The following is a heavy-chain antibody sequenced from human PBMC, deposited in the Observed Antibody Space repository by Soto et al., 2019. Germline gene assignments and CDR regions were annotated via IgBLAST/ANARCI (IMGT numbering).Heavy chain of an antibody. CDR2: IFHNGGT. CDR3: ARDQDSRTPKGGMDA. D-gene: IGHD3-22*01. CDR1: GAAISSGRW. Sequence: PSETLSLTRDVSGAAISSGRWWSWVRHSPGKGLEWIGEIFHNGGTTFNPSLRSRVSMSVDNSKNQFSLNLTSVTAADTGTYYCARDQDSRTPKGGMDAWGQGTTVTVSS. J-gene: IGHJ6*02. V-gene: IGHV4-4*02.